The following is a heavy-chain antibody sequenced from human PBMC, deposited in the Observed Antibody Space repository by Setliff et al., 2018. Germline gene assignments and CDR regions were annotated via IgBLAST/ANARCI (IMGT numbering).Heavy chain of an antibody. CDR1: GGSFSGYY. V-gene: IGHV4-34*01. CDR2: INHSGST. Sequence: SETLSLTCAVYGGSFSGYYWSWIRQPPGKGLEWIGEINHSGSTNYNPSLKSRVTISVDTSKNQFSLKLSSVTAADTAVYYCARGRRAAVSWSVDDWGQGTLVTVSS. CDR3: ARGRRAAVSWSVDD. D-gene: IGHD6-13*01. J-gene: IGHJ4*02.